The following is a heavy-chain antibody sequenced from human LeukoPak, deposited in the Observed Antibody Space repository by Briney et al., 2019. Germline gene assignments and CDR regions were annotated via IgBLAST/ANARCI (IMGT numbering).Heavy chain of an antibody. J-gene: IGHJ4*02. D-gene: IGHD6-19*01. V-gene: IGHV4-39*01. CDR1: GGSISSSRYY. CDR2: TYYSGST. CDR3: ARLSRSISSCWYYFDY. Sequence: SDPLSLLCSLSGGSISSSRYYWGWIRQPPGEGLVWIGCTYYSGSTYYNPSLNRRVTRSVDASKNQCSLKLSAVAAADTAVYYCARLSRSISSCWYYFDYWGQGTLVTVSS.